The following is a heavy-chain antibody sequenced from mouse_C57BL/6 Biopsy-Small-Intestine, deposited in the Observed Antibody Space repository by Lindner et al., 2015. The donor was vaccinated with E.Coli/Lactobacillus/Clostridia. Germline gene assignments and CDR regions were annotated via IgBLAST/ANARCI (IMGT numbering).Heavy chain of an antibody. CDR2: ISSDSSTI. J-gene: IGHJ4*01. CDR3: ARPHYYSMDY. V-gene: IGHV5-17*01. CDR1: GFTFSDYG. Sequence: VQLQESGGGLVKPGGSLKLSCAASGFTFSDYGMHWVRQAPEKGLEWVAYISSDSSTIYYVDTVKGRFTISRDNAKNTLFLQMTSLRSEDTAMYYCARPHYYSMDYWGQGTLVTVSS.